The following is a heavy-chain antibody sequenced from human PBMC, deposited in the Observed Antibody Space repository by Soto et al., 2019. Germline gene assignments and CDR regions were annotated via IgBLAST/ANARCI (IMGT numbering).Heavy chain of an antibody. CDR2: ISGSGGST. J-gene: IGHJ4*02. Sequence: PGGSLRLSCAASGFTFSSYSVSWVRQAPGKGLEWVSAISGSGGSTYYADSVKGRFTISRDNSKNTLYLQMNSLRAEDTAVYYCAKNQVPQDFWSGYYISLFDYWGQGTLVTVSS. V-gene: IGHV3-23*01. CDR1: GFTFSSYS. CDR3: AKNQVPQDFWSGYYISLFDY. D-gene: IGHD3-3*01.